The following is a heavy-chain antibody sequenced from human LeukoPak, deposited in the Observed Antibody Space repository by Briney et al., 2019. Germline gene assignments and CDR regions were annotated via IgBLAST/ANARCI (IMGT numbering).Heavy chain of an antibody. V-gene: IGHV3-30*04. Sequence: PGRSLRLSCAASGFTFSSYAMHWVRQAPGKGLEWVAVISYDGSNKYYADSVKGRFTISRDNSKNTLYLQMNSLRAEDTAVYYCASEQFGGGNYESDIYYYGMDVWGQGTTVTVSS. CDR3: ASEQFGGGNYESDIYYYGMDV. J-gene: IGHJ6*02. D-gene: IGHD4-11*01. CDR1: GFTFSSYA. CDR2: ISYDGSNK.